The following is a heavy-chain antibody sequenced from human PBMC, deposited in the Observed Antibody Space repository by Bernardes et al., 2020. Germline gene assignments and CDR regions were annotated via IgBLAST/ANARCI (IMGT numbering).Heavy chain of an antibody. V-gene: IGHV3-23*01. CDR2: ISSSGGST. CDR3: AKRGSVTPETRTFDY. Sequence: GGSLRLSCAASGFPFSSYAMSWVRPAPGKGLEWVSAISSSGGSTYYADSVKGRFTISRDNSKNTLYLQMNSLRAEDTAVYYCAKRGSVTPETRTFDYWGQGTLVTVSS. CDR1: GFPFSSYA. J-gene: IGHJ4*02. D-gene: IGHD4-17*01.